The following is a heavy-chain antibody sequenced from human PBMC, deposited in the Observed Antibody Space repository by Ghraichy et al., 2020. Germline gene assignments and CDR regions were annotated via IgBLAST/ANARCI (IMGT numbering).Heavy chain of an antibody. D-gene: IGHD6-13*01. CDR3: VAAFDY. V-gene: IGHV3-48*02. CDR1: GFTISTLN. J-gene: IGHJ4*02. Sequence: LSLTCAASGFTISTLNMNWVRQAPGKGLEWVSYISSGITTTSYADSVKGRFTISRDNAKNSLYLQMNSLTDEDTAVYYCVAAFDYWGQGTLVTVSS. CDR2: ISSGITTT.